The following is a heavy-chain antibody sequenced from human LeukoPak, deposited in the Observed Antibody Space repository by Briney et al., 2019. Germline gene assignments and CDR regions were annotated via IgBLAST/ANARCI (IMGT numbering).Heavy chain of an antibody. CDR2: IRLDGSNK. D-gene: IGHD5-18*01. J-gene: IGHJ4*02. Sequence: GGSLRLSCAGSGFTFSSYGMHWVRQAPGKGLEWVAFIRLDGSNKYCGDSVKGRFTISRDNSKNTLYLQMNSLRPEDTAVYYCAKDSSGYTYGYGNYWGQGTLVTVSS. CDR1: GFTFSSYG. CDR3: AKDSSGYTYGYGNY. V-gene: IGHV3-30*02.